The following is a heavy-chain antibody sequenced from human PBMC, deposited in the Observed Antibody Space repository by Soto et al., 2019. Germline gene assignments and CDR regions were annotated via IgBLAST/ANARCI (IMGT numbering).Heavy chain of an antibody. J-gene: IGHJ2*01. D-gene: IGHD3-3*01. CDR3: ARGPPITRSRFFEWLAHFDL. V-gene: IGHV4-59*01. Sequence: QVQLQESGPGLLKPSETLTLTCSVSGGSMSPYYWTWIRQLPDRRLACIGYFFHTGSTNYNPSLKCGAIISADTSKNHMSLKLTSVTAADTAVYYCARGPPITRSRFFEWLAHFDLWGRGTRVEVSS. CDR1: GGSMSPYY. CDR2: FFHTGST.